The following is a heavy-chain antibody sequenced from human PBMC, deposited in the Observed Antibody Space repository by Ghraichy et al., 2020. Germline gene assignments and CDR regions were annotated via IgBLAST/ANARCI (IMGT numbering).Heavy chain of an antibody. Sequence: SETLSLTCTVSGGSISSYYWSWIRQPPGKGLEWIGYIYYSGSTNYNPSLKSRVTILVDTSKNQFSLKLSSVTAADTAVYYCARVAVYSGYEGAFDIWGQGTMVTVSS. CDR1: GGSISSYY. J-gene: IGHJ3*02. CDR2: IYYSGST. D-gene: IGHD5-12*01. V-gene: IGHV4-59*01. CDR3: ARVAVYSGYEGAFDI.